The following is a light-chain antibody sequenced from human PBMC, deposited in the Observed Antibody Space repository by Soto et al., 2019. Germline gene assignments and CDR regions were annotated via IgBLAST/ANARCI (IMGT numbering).Light chain of an antibody. CDR3: CSYAGSSTFVV. J-gene: IGLJ2*01. CDR1: SSDVGSYNL. CDR2: EVT. Sequence: QSVLTQPASVYGSPGQSITISCPVTSSDVGSYNLVSWYQQYPGKAPKLMIYEVTKRPSGVSNRFSGSKSGNTASLTISGLPAEDEADYYCCSYAGSSTFVVFGGGTKLTV. V-gene: IGLV2-23*02.